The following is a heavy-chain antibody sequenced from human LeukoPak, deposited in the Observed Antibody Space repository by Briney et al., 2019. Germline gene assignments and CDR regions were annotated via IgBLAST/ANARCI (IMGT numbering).Heavy chain of an antibody. Sequence: GGSLRLSCAASGFTFSSYGMSWVRQAPGKGLEWVSAISGSGGSTYYADSVKGRFTISRDNSKNTLYLQMNSLRAEDTAVYYCAKDRRRKWVGAIGPSQDAFDIWGQGTIVTVSS. D-gene: IGHD1-26*01. V-gene: IGHV3-23*01. J-gene: IGHJ3*02. CDR2: ISGSGGST. CDR3: AKDRRRKWVGAIGPSQDAFDI. CDR1: GFTFSSYG.